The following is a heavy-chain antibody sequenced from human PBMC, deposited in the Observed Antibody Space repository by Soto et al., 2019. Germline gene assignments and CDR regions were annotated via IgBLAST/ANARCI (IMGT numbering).Heavy chain of an antibody. J-gene: IGHJ5*02. D-gene: IGHD2-21*02. CDR2: INAGNGNT. V-gene: IGHV1-3*01. Sequence: ASVKVSCKASGYTFTTYAMHWLRQSPGQRLEWMGWINAGNGNTKYSQKFQGRVTITRDTSASTAYMELSSLRSEDTAVYYCARSSHIVVVTAIQPFDPWGQGTLVTVSS. CDR1: GYTFTTYA. CDR3: ARSSHIVVVTAIQPFDP.